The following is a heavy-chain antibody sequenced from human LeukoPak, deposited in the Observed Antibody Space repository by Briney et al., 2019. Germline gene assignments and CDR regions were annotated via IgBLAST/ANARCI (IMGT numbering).Heavy chain of an antibody. CDR2: IKQDGSEK. V-gene: IGHV3-7*03. D-gene: IGHD3-10*01. J-gene: IGHJ4*02. CDR1: EFTFSSYW. CDR3: ASATYSYGSGSLGY. Sequence: GGSLRLSCAASEFTFSSYWMSWVRQAPGEGLEWVANIKQDGSEKYHVDSVKGRFTISRDNAKNSLYLQMNSLRAEDTAVFYCASATYSYGSGSLGYWGQGTLVTVSS.